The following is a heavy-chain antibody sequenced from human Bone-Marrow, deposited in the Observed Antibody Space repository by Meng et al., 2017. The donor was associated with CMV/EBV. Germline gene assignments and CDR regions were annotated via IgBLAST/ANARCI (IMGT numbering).Heavy chain of an antibody. J-gene: IGHJ4*02. CDR3: ASWPG. V-gene: IGHV3-23*01. CDR2: ISGSGNNT. Sequence: GESLKISCAASGFTFSSYAMSWVRQAPGKGLEWVSAISGSGNNTYYGDSVKGRFTISRDNSKNTLYLQMSSLRVDDTAVYYCASWPGWGQGTRVTVSS. CDR1: GFTFSSYA.